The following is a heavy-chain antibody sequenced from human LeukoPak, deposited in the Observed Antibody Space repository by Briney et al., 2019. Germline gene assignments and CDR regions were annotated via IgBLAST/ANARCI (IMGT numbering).Heavy chain of an antibody. J-gene: IGHJ5*02. CDR1: GFTFSSYA. D-gene: IGHD2-15*01. V-gene: IGHV3-30*04. Sequence: GGSLRLSCAASGFTFSSYAMHWVRQAPGKGLEWVAVISYDGSNKYYADSVKGRFTISRDNSKNTLYLQMNSLRAEDTAVYYGLAATPALAGGFDPWGQGTLVTVSS. CDR2: ISYDGSNK. CDR3: LAATPALAGGFDP.